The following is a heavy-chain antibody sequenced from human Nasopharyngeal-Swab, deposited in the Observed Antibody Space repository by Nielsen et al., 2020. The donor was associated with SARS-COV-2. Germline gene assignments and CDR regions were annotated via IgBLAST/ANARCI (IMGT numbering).Heavy chain of an antibody. CDR3: ARERTDCSGGSCYSYGMDV. V-gene: IGHV3-13*01. J-gene: IGHJ6*02. Sequence: GGSLRLSCAASGFTFSSYDMHWVRQATVKGLEWVSAIGTAGDTYYPGSVKGRFTISRENAKNSLYLQMNSLRAGDTAVYYCARERTDCSGGSCYSYGMDVWGQGTTVTVSS. CDR1: GFTFSSYD. CDR2: IGTAGDT. D-gene: IGHD2-15*01.